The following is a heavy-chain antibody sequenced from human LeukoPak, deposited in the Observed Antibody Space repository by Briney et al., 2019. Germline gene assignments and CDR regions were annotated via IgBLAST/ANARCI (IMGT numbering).Heavy chain of an antibody. V-gene: IGHV3-7*01. CDR3: AREVGATTP. CDR1: GLTFSDFW. D-gene: IGHD1-14*01. CDR2: IKQDASEK. J-gene: IGHJ5*02. Sequence: GGSLRLTCAASGLTFSDFWMSWVRQAPGKGLEWVANIKQDASEKYYVDSVKGRFTISRDNAKNSLYLQMNSLRTEDTAVYYCAREVGATTPWGQGTLVTVSS.